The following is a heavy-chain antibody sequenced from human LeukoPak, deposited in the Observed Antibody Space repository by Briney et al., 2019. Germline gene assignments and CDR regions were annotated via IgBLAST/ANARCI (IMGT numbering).Heavy chain of an antibody. Sequence: SETLSLTCTVSGDSISSDFWSWIRQPPGKGLEWIGYIFYTGITSYNPSLKSRVTISVDTSKNQFSLKLSSVTAADTAMYYCARGGTEVNAFDIWGQGTTVTVSS. CDR3: ARGGTEVNAFDI. CDR1: GDSISSDF. J-gene: IGHJ3*02. V-gene: IGHV4-59*01. CDR2: IFYTGIT. D-gene: IGHD3-16*01.